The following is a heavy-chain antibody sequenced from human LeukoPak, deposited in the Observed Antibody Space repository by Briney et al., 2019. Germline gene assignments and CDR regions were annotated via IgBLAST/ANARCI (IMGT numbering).Heavy chain of an antibody. D-gene: IGHD1-26*01. J-gene: IGHJ4*02. CDR3: ARGYGVGVGRFDY. CDR1: GGSISSYY. CDR2: IYYSGST. V-gene: IGHV4-59*01. Sequence: ETSETLSLTCTVSGGSISSYYWSWIRQPPGKGLEWIGYIYYSGSTNYNPSLKSRVTISVDTSKNQFSLKLSSVTAADTAVYYCARGYGVGVGRFDYWGQGTLVTVSS.